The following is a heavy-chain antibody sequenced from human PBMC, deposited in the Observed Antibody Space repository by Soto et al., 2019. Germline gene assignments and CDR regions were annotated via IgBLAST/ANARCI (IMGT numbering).Heavy chain of an antibody. D-gene: IGHD6-19*01. J-gene: IGHJ5*02. CDR3: AADLEEQWLFDP. CDR1: GFTFTSSA. CDR2: IVVGSGNT. Sequence: ASVKVSCKASGFTFTSSAVQWVRQARGQRLEWIGWIVVGSGNTNYAQKFQERVTITRDMSTSTAYMELGSLRSEDTAVYYCAADLEEQWLFDPWGQGTLVTVSS. V-gene: IGHV1-58*01.